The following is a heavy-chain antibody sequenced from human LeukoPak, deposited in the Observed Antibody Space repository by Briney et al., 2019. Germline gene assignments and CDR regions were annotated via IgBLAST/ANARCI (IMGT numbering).Heavy chain of an antibody. CDR3: AKYSGYNYYFDH. D-gene: IGHD5-24*01. CDR1: GFTFSSYA. J-gene: IGHJ4*02. Sequence: PGGSLRLSCAASGFTFSSYAMSWVRQAPGKGLEWVSGISWNSGDIGYADSVKGRFTISRDNAKNSLYLQMNSPRAEDTALYYCAKYSGYNYYFDHWGQGTLVTVSS. V-gene: IGHV3-9*01. CDR2: ISWNSGDI.